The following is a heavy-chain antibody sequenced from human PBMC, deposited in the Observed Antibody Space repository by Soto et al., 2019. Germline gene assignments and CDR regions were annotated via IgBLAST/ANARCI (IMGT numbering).Heavy chain of an antibody. CDR3: ARTTYGSGSYLSYYYGMDV. D-gene: IGHD3-10*01. J-gene: IGHJ6*02. V-gene: IGHV1-69*01. Sequence: QVQLVQSGAEVKKPGSSVKVSCKASGGTFSSYAISWVRQAPGQGLEWMGGIIPIFGTANYAQKFQGRVTITADESTGTAYMELSSLRSEDTAVYYCARTTYGSGSYLSYYYGMDVWGQGTTVTVSS. CDR1: GGTFSSYA. CDR2: IIPIFGTA.